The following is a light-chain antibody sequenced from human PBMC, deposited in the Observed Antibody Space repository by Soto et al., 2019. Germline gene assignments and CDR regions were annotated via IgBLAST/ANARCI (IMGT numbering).Light chain of an antibody. V-gene: IGLV2-23*01. Sequence: QSALTQPASVSGSPGQSITISCTGTSSDVGTYKPVSWYQQYPGKAPKVIIYDGTKRPSGVSSRFSGSKSGNTASLTISGLQAEDEADYYCCSFAGSSTSFGGGTK. CDR2: DGT. CDR1: SSDVGTYKP. J-gene: IGLJ3*02. CDR3: CSFAGSSTS.